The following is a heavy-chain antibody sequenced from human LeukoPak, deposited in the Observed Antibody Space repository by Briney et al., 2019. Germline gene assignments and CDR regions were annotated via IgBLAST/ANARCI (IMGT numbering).Heavy chain of an antibody. CDR3: AHIVAAGPRFDY. Sequence: SGPTLVKPTQTLTLTCTVSGFSLSTRGVGVGWIRQPPGKALGWLALIYWDDDKRYSPSLKSRLTISKHTYKNQVVLTMNNMDPVETATYYCAHIVAAGPRFDYWGQGTLVTVSS. V-gene: IGHV2-5*02. J-gene: IGHJ4*02. CDR1: GFSLSTRGVG. D-gene: IGHD6-13*01. CDR2: IYWDDDK.